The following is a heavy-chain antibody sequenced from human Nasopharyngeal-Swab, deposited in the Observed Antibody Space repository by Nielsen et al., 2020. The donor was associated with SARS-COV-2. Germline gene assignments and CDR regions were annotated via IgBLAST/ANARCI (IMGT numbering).Heavy chain of an antibody. D-gene: IGHD4-17*01. J-gene: IGHJ4*02. CDR3: ATDGVRNFDY. Sequence: GGSLRLSCVASGYSFRTYGMSWVRQAPGKGLEWVAAIVGSGDISGSGGNTFYADSVKGRFTISRDNSKNMLYLQMSSLRAEDTAIYYCATDGVRNFDYWGQGTLVTVSS. CDR1: GYSFRTYG. CDR2: IVGSGDISGSGGNT. V-gene: IGHV3-23*01.